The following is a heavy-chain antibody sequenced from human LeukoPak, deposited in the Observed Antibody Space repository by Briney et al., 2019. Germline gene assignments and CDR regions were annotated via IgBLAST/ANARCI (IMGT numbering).Heavy chain of an antibody. CDR2: IHHSGST. D-gene: IGHD6-13*01. V-gene: IGHV4-38-2*02. CDR3: ARAYSSSWYHNWFDP. CDR1: GYSISSGYY. Sequence: PSETLSLTCTVSGYSISSGYYWGWIRQPPGKGLEWIGIIHHSGSTYYNPSLKSRVTISVDTSKNQFSLKLSSVTAADTAVYYCARAYSSSWYHNWFDPWGQGTLVTVSS. J-gene: IGHJ5*02.